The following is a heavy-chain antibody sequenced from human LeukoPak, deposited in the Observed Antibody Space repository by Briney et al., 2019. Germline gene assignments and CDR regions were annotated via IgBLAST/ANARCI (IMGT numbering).Heavy chain of an antibody. CDR3: ARVGDDYGDNRGGAFDI. CDR1: GFTFSSYG. V-gene: IGHV3-23*01. CDR2: ISGSGGST. Sequence: GGSLRLSCAASGFTFSSYGVSWVRQAPGKGLEWVSAISGSGGSTYYADSVKGRFTISRDNSKNTLYLQMGSLRAEDMAVYYCARVGDDYGDNRGGAFDIWGQGTMVTVSS. J-gene: IGHJ3*02. D-gene: IGHD4-17*01.